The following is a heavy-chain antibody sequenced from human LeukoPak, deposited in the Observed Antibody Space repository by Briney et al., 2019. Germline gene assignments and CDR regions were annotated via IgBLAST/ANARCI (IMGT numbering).Heavy chain of an antibody. CDR1: GGSISSSSYY. J-gene: IGHJ4*02. CDR2: IYYSGST. Sequence: SETLSLTCTVSGGSISSSSYYWGWIRQPPGKGLEWIGSIYYSGSTYYNPSLKSRVTISVDTSKNQFSLKLSSVTAADTAVYYCARESSGCSSTSCYPEFDYWGQGTLVTVSS. CDR3: ARESSGCSSTSCYPEFDY. V-gene: IGHV4-39*07. D-gene: IGHD2-2*01.